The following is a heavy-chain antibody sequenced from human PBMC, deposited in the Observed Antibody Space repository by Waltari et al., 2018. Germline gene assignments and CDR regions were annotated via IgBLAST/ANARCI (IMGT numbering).Heavy chain of an antibody. J-gene: IGHJ4*02. CDR3: AKDHDFTIYYFDY. CDR1: GFTFSSYG. Sequence: EVQLVASGGGLVQPGGSLRLPCPASGFTFSSYGMSWVRQAPGKGLEWVSGISGSGGSTYYADSVKGRFTISRDNSKNTLYLQMNSLRAEDTAVYYCAKDHDFTIYYFDYWGQGTLVTVSS. CDR2: ISGSGGST. D-gene: IGHD2-21*02. V-gene: IGHV3-23*04.